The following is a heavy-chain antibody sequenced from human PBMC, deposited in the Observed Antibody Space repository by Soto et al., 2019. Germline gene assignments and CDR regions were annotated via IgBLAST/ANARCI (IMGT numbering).Heavy chain of an antibody. V-gene: IGHV3-30-3*01. CDR1: GFTFSSYA. J-gene: IGHJ5*02. D-gene: IGHD3-3*01. CDR3: ARPYVVNTLYDFWSGYYTEGNLRPLDP. CDR2: ISYDGSNK. Sequence: GGSLRLSCAASGFTFSSYAMHWVRQAPGKGLEWVAVISYDGSNKYYADSVKGRFTISRDNSKNTLYLQMNSLRAEDTAVYYCARPYVVNTLYDFWSGYYTEGNLRPLDPWGQGTLVTVSS.